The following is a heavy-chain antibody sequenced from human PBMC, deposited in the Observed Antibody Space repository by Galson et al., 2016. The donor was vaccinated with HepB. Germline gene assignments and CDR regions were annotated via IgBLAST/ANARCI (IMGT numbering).Heavy chain of an antibody. CDR3: ARSAYYCMGV. J-gene: IGHJ6*02. CDR1: GFSFSINA. Sequence: SLRLSCAASGFSFSINAMSWVRQAPGTGLEWVSSISGSGANTFYADSVKGRFTISRDNAKNSLSLQMNSLRAEDTAVYYCARSAYYCMGVWGQGTTVTVSS. V-gene: IGHV3-23*01. CDR2: ISGSGANT.